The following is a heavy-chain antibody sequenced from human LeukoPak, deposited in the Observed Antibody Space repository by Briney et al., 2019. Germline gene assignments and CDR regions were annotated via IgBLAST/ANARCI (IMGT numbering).Heavy chain of an antibody. V-gene: IGHV1-2*02. D-gene: IGHD2-2*01. J-gene: IGHJ4*02. CDR2: INPNSGGT. CDR1: GGTFSSYA. Sequence: GASVKVSCKASGGTFSSYAISWVRQAPGQGLEWMGWINPNSGGTNYAQKFQGRVTMTRDTSISTAYMELSRLRSDDTAVYYCARGSSSSTSCPGHWGQGTLVTVSS. CDR3: ARGSSSSTSCPGH.